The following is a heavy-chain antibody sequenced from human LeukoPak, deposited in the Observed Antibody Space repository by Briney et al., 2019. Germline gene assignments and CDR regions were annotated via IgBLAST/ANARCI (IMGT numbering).Heavy chain of an antibody. CDR2: ISSSSSYI. J-gene: IGHJ4*02. CDR3: ARGWLQQLFDY. Sequence: GGSLRLSCAASGFTFSSYSMNWVRQAPGKGLEWVSSISSSSSYIYYADSVKGRFTISRDNAKNSLYLQVNSLRAEDTAVYYCARGWLQQLFDYWGQGTLVTVSS. CDR1: GFTFSSYS. V-gene: IGHV3-21*01. D-gene: IGHD5-24*01.